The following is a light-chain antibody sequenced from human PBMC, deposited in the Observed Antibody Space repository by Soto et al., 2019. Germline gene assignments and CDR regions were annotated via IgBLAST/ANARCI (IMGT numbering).Light chain of an antibody. CDR2: RAS. Sequence: EIVMTQSPATLSVSPGERATLSCKASQSVGTYLAWYQQKPGQAPRLLIYRASTRATVVPARFSGVGSGTEITLTIISLPSEDCTIYHFKQYDNLPPWTFGQGTKVEIK. CDR1: QSVGTY. CDR3: KQYDNLPPWT. J-gene: IGKJ1*01. V-gene: IGKV3-15*01.